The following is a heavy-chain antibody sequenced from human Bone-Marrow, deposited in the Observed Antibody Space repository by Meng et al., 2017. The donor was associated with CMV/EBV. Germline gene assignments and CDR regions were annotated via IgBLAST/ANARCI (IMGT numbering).Heavy chain of an antibody. Sequence: ASVKVSCKVSGYTLTELSMHWVRQAPGKGLEWMGGFDPEDGETIYAQKFQGRVTMTEDTSTDTAYMERSSLRSEDTAVYYCATVLAIIWNGGTLFDIWGPGPMVTVSS. CDR1: GYTLTELS. D-gene: IGHD1-1*01. CDR3: ATVLAIIWNGGTLFDI. CDR2: FDPEDGET. J-gene: IGHJ3*02. V-gene: IGHV1-24*01.